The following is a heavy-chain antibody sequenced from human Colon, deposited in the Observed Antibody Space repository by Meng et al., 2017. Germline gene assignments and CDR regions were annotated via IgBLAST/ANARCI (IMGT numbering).Heavy chain of an antibody. J-gene: IGHJ5*02. CDR1: GGSCSNYH. CDR3: AGDSSGYNWLDP. Sequence: QAQLEEAGPGLVKPSDSLSLACSVSGGSCSNYHWTSSRRLQGKGLEWNGDITYSGPTNYSPALKSRVTTSIDTSKNQFSLKLNAVAAADTAVYFCAGDSSGYNWLDPWGQGTLVTVSS. V-gene: IGHV4-59*01. D-gene: IGHD6-19*01. CDR2: ITYSGPT.